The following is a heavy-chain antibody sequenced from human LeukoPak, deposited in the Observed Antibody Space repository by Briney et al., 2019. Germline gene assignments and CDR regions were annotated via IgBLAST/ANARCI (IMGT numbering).Heavy chain of an antibody. CDR1: GYTFASHY. J-gene: IGHJ4*02. CDR2: INPTSDRP. V-gene: IGHV1-46*01. CDR3: ARQTNYYGGIGHPQSFDN. D-gene: IGHD3-22*01. Sequence: ASVKVSCKASGYTFASHYLHWIRQAPGQGLEWMGIINPTSDRPNYALKFQGRVTMTRDTSTSTVYMELSRLTSDDTAVYYCARQTNYYGGIGHPQSFDNWGQGTLVTVSS.